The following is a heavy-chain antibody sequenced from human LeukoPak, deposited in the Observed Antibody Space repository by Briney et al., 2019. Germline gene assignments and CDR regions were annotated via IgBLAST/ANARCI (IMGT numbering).Heavy chain of an antibody. J-gene: IGHJ4*02. D-gene: IGHD5-24*01. CDR2: IYPSDLDI. V-gene: IGHV5-51*01. Sequence: GESRKISCEGSGYFFNSYWIAWVRQMPGKGLEWMGIIYPSDLDIRYSPSFQGQVTMSVDKSNSIAYLQWNSLKASDTGMYFCARGDPTGGNYHTLDYWGQGTLVTVPS. CDR1: GYFFNSYW. CDR3: ARGDPTGGNYHTLDY.